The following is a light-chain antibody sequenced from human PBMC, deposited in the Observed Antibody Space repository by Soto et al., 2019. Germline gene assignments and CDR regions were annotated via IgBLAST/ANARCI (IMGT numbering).Light chain of an antibody. J-gene: IGKJ1*01. CDR3: QQYGSSPRT. CDR2: GAS. Sequence: PGERATLSCRASQTVSSNFLAWYQQKPGQAPRLLIYGASNRATGIPDRFSGSGSGTDFTLTVSRLEPEDFAVYYCQQYGSSPRTFGQGTKVEIK. CDR1: QTVSSNF. V-gene: IGKV3-20*01.